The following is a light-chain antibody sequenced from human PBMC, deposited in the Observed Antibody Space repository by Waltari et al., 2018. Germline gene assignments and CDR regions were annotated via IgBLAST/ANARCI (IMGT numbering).Light chain of an antibody. CDR2: DAS. Sequence: ENVLTQSPATLSLSPGERATLSCRASQSISSYLAWYQQKPGPAPRLLIYDASNRATGIPARFSGSGSGTDFTLTISSLEPEDFVVYYCQLRSNWPPITFGQGTRLEIK. CDR3: QLRSNWPPIT. CDR1: QSISSY. J-gene: IGKJ5*01. V-gene: IGKV3-11*01.